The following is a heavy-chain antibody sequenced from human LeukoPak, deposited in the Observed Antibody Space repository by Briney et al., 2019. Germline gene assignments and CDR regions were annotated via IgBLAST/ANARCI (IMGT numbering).Heavy chain of an antibody. D-gene: IGHD6-13*01. J-gene: IGHJ4*02. V-gene: IGHV3-7*04. CDR1: GFAFSSYW. CDR3: ARDWAIAAAGTPDY. CDR2: IKQDGSET. Sequence: PGGPLRLSCAASGFAFSSYWMSWVRQAAGNGLEWVANIKQDGSETYYVDSVKGRFTISRDNAQNSLYLQMNSLRAEDTAVYYCARDWAIAAAGTPDYWGQGTLVTVSS.